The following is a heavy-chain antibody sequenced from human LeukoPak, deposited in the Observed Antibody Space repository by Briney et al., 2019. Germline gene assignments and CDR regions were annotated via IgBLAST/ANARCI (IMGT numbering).Heavy chain of an antibody. CDR2: IYHSGST. V-gene: IGHV4-39*07. J-gene: IGHJ4*02. Sequence: ASETLSLTCIVSGGSITSGSYYWGWIRQPPGKGLEWIGSIYHSGSTYYNPSLKSRVTISVDTSKNQFSLKLSSVTAADTAVYYCAREVPDSSGWLIDYWGQGTLVTVSS. D-gene: IGHD6-19*01. CDR1: GGSITSGSYY. CDR3: AREVPDSSGWLIDY.